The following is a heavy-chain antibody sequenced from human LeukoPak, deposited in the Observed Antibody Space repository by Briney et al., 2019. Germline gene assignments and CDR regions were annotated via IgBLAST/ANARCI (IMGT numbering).Heavy chain of an antibody. CDR2: INHSGST. D-gene: IGHD3-10*01. CDR1: GGSFTNYY. J-gene: IGHJ6*03. CDR3: ARGSYGTTMVRGAKPYYYYMDV. V-gene: IGHV4-34*01. Sequence: SSKTLSLTCAVYGGSFTNYYWSWIRQPPGKGLEWIGEINHSGSTNYNPSLKSRVTISVDTSKNQFSLKLSSVTAADTAVYYCARGSYGTTMVRGAKPYYYYMDVWGKGTTVTISS.